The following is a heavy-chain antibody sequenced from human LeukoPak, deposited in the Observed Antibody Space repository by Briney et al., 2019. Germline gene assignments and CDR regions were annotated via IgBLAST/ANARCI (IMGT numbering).Heavy chain of an antibody. V-gene: IGHV4-38-2*02. J-gene: IGHJ4*02. Sequence: PSETPSLTCSVSGYSISSGYYWGWIRQPPGKGLEWIGSIYHSGSTLYNPALKSRPTISMDTSKNQFFLKLSSVTAADTAVYYCARENFFDSSGYYYMVDYWGQGTLVTVSS. CDR1: GYSISSGYY. CDR3: ARENFFDSSGYYYMVDY. CDR2: IYHSGST. D-gene: IGHD3-22*01.